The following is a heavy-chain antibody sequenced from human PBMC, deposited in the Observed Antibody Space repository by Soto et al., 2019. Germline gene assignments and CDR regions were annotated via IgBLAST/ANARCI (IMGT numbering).Heavy chain of an antibody. CDR3: TRDVVDW. D-gene: IGHD2-21*01. Sequence: EVQLVESGGGLVQPGGSLRLSCEASGFTFRNYWMTWVRQAPGKGLEWVANIKQDGTQKYYLDSVRGRFTISRDNAKNSLYLQMDSLRAEDTAVYYCTRDVVDWWGQGTLVTVPS. J-gene: IGHJ4*02. CDR1: GFTFRNYW. V-gene: IGHV3-7*01. CDR2: IKQDGTQK.